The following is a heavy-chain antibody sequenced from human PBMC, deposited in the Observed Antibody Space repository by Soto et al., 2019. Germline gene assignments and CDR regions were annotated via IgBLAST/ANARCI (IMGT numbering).Heavy chain of an antibody. D-gene: IGHD6-19*01. V-gene: IGHV3-30*18. J-gene: IGHJ6*04. Sequence: QVQLVQSGGGLVPPGRSLRLSCAASGFDFNKFGLHWVRQTPGKGLEWVAFITSEGSHRDHADSVKGRFTVSRDNSKNRLYLQMDSLRPEDTAVYYCEKDVTVAGTPIYPTGLDVWGKWTTVTVTS. CDR2: ITSEGSHR. CDR1: GFDFNKFG. CDR3: EKDVTVAGTPIYPTGLDV.